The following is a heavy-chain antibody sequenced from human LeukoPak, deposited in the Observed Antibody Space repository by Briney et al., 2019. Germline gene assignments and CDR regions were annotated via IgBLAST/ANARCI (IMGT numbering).Heavy chain of an antibody. CDR2: KSKIDGGTS. Sequence: PGGSLRLSCATSGLTFNNAWMSWFRQAPGKGLEWVGRKSKIDGGTSDYAAPVQGRFTISRDDSKNTLYLQINSLKIEDTAVYYCATDPGEWEPIWGQGTLVTVSS. CDR1: GLTFNNAW. D-gene: IGHD1-26*01. CDR3: ATDPGEWEPI. J-gene: IGHJ3*02. V-gene: IGHV3-15*01.